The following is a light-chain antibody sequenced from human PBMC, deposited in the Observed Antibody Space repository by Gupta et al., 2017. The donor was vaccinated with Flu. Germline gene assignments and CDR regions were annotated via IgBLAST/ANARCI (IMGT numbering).Light chain of an antibody. Sequence: SSELTQDPAVSVALGQTVRITCQGDSLRSYYASWYQQKPGQAPVLVIYGKNNRPSGSPDRFSGSSSGNTASLTITGAQAEEEADYYCNSRDSSGNTPYVFGTGTKVTVL. CDR1: SLRSYY. J-gene: IGLJ1*01. CDR3: NSRDSSGNTPYV. CDR2: GKN. V-gene: IGLV3-19*01.